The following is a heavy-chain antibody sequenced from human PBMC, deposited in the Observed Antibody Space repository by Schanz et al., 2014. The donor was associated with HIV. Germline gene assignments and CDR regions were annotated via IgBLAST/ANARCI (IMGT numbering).Heavy chain of an antibody. Sequence: QVRLQQWGAGLLKPSETLTLTCAVYGDSLSDNFWTWIRQSPGKGLEWIGEVGHSGSTNYHPSLKVRVTMSAATSKNQSPWRLVSGTAADTAVYYCARGFLMGRDYDYILGSSRYAAWFDPWGQGTLVTVSS. J-gene: IGHJ5*02. CDR3: ARGFLMGRDYDYILGSSRYAAWFDP. CDR1: GDSLSDNF. CDR2: VGHSGST. V-gene: IGHV4-34*01. D-gene: IGHD3-16*01.